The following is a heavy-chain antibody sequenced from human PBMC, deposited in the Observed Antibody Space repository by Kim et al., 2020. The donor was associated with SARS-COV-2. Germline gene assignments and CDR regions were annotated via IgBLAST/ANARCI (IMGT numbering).Heavy chain of an antibody. D-gene: IGHD2-15*01. CDR1: GFTFSSYA. Sequence: GGSLRLSCAASGFTFSSYAMSWVRQAPGKGLEWVSDISGSGGSTYYADSVKGRFTISRDNSKNTLYLQMNSLRAEDTAVYYCATSGYCSGGSCYPSYGMDVWGQGTTVTVSS. J-gene: IGHJ6*02. V-gene: IGHV3-23*01. CDR3: ATSGYCSGGSCYPSYGMDV. CDR2: ISGSGGST.